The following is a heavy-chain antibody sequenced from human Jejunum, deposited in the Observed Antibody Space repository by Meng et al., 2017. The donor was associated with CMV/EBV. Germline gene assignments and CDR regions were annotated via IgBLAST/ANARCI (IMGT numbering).Heavy chain of an antibody. CDR3: ARDPFDYQFDP. Sequence: SCKASGYNFKDFGISWVRQAPGQGLEWMGWISVSTGSTNYAQKIQGRATMTTDTSTSTAYMELRNLKSDDTAVYYCARDPFDYQFDPRGQGTLVTVSS. J-gene: IGHJ5*02. CDR1: GYNFKDFG. CDR2: ISVSTGST. V-gene: IGHV1-18*04. D-gene: IGHD4/OR15-4a*01.